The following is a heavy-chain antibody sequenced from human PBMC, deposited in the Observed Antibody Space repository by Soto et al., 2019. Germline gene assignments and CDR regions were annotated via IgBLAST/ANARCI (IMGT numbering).Heavy chain of an antibody. D-gene: IGHD2-15*01. Sequence: QVQLQESGPGLVKPSQTLSLTCTVSGGSISSGDYYWSWIRQPPGKGLEWIGYIYYSGSTYYNPSLKIRVTISVDTAKHQFSLKLSSVTAADTAVYYCARDGGNDLGMDVWGQGTTVTVSS. CDR1: GGSISSGDYY. J-gene: IGHJ6*02. CDR2: IYYSGST. V-gene: IGHV4-30-4*01. CDR3: ARDGGNDLGMDV.